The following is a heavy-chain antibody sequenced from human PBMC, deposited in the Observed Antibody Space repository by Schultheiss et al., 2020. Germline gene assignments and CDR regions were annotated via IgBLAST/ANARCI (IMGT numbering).Heavy chain of an antibody. CDR3: VRDDRGSYPNYEYYGLDV. V-gene: IGHV3-21*01. CDR2: ITHGSALI. D-gene: IGHD3-3*01. Sequence: GGSLRLSCAASGFSFNTYVMDWVRQAPGKGLEWVSSITHGSALIRYADSVEGRFTISRDDAENSLFLQMNSLRAEDSAVYYCVRDDRGSYPNYEYYGLDVWGKGTTVTVSS. CDR1: GFSFNTYV. J-gene: IGHJ6*04.